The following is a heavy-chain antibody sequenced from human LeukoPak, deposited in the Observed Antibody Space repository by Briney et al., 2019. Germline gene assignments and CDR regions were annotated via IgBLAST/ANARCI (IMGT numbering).Heavy chain of an antibody. CDR1: GLTFSSYG. D-gene: IGHD2-8*01. CDR3: ARDRCTNGVCYSDY. J-gene: IGHJ4*02. CDR2: IWYYGGNK. V-gene: IGHV3-33*01. Sequence: PGGSLRLSCAASGLTFSSYGMHWVRQAPGKGLEWVAVIWYYGGNKYYADSVKGRFTISRDYSKNTLYLQVNSLRAEDTAVYYCARDRCTNGVCYSDYWGQGTLVTVSS.